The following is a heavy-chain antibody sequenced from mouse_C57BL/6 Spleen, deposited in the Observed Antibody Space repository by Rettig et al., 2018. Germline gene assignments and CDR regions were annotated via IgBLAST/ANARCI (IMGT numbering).Heavy chain of an antibody. J-gene: IGHJ2*01. CDR3: ASNDFDY. Sequence: QVQLQQPGAELVKPGTSVKLSCKASGYTFTTYWMQWVKQRPGQGLEWIGEIDPSDSYTNYNQKFKDKATLTVDTSSSTAYMQLSSLTSEDSAVYYCASNDFDYWGQGTTLTVSS. CDR2: IDPSDSYT. V-gene: IGHV1-50*01. CDR1: GYTFTTYW.